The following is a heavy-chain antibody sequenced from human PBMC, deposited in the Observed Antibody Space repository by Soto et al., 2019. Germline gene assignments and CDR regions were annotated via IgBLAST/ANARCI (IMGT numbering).Heavy chain of an antibody. CDR1: GGSISSSSYY. CDR2: IYYSGST. J-gene: IGHJ4*02. CDR3: ARQVAGLEFDY. V-gene: IGHV4-61*05. D-gene: IGHD6-19*01. Sequence: ETLSLTCSVSGGSISSSSYYWSWIRQPPGKGLEWIGYIYYSGSTNYNPSLKSRVTISVDTSKNQFSLKLSSVTAADTAVYYCARQVAGLEFDYWGQGTLVTVSS.